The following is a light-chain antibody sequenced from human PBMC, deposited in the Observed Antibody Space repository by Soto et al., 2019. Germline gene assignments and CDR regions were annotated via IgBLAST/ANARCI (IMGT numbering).Light chain of an antibody. V-gene: IGKV4-1*01. J-gene: IGKJ1*01. CDR3: QQYYSSWT. CDR1: QRVLFNSNNMSY. CDR2: WAS. Sequence: IVMTQSPDSLAVSLGERATINCKSSQRVLFNSNNMSYLAWYQQKPGQPPRLLIYWASTRESGVPDRFSGSGSGTDFTLTISSLQAEDVAVYYCQQYYSSWTFGQGTKVDIK.